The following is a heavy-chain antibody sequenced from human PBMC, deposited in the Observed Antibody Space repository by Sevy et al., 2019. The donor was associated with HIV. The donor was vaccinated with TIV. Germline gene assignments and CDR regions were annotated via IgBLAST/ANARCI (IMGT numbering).Heavy chain of an antibody. D-gene: IGHD2-21*01. CDR3: AREGAIGYYYYYGMDV. CDR2: IYSGGST. CDR1: GFTVSSNY. Sequence: GGSLRLSCAASGFTVSSNYMSWDRQAPGKGLEWVSVIYSGGSTYYADSVKGRFTISRDNSKNTLYLQMNSLRAEDTAVYYCAREGAIGYYYYYGMDVWGQGTTVTVSS. J-gene: IGHJ6*02. V-gene: IGHV3-53*01.